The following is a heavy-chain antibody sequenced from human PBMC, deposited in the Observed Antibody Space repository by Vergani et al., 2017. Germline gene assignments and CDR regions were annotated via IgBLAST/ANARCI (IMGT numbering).Heavy chain of an antibody. Sequence: VQLVESGGGLVKPGGSLRLSCAASGFTFSDYYMSWIRQAPGKGLEWVSYISSSSSYTNYADSVKGRFTISVDTSKNQFSLKLSSVTAADTAVYYCARRATSGFDPWGQGTLVTVSS. CDR3: ARRATSGFDP. CDR2: ISSSSSYT. D-gene: IGHD5-12*01. J-gene: IGHJ5*02. CDR1: GFTFSDYY. V-gene: IGHV3-11*05.